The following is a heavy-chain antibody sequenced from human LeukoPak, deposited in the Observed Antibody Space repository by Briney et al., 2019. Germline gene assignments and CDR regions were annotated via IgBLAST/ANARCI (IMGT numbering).Heavy chain of an antibody. CDR1: GGSISSYY. CDR2: IYTSGST. Sequence: SETLSLTCTGSGGSISSYYWSWIRQPAGKGLEWVGRIYTSGSTNYNPSLKSRVTMSVDTSKNQFSLKLSSVTAADTAVYYCARDGAATIPNAFDIWGQGTMVTVSS. V-gene: IGHV4-4*07. CDR3: ARDGAATIPNAFDI. D-gene: IGHD6-13*01. J-gene: IGHJ3*02.